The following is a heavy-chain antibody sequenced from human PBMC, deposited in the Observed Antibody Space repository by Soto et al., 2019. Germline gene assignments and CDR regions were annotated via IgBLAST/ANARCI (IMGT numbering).Heavy chain of an antibody. J-gene: IGHJ6*03. CDR2: IWYDGGRD. CDR1: GFKFSYYG. V-gene: IGHV3-33*01. Sequence: QVQLVESGGGVVQPGTSLRLSCTASGFKFSYYGMHWVRQAPGKGLEWVAVIWYDGGRDYYSDSVEGRFTISRDNFKNTVYLEMNSLRVEDTAVYYCARGTSHFYYYMDVWGEGTTVTVSS. CDR3: ARGTSHFYYYMDV. D-gene: IGHD3-16*01.